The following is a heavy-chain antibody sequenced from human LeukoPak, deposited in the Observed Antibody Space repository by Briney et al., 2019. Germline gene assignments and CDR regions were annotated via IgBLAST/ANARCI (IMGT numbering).Heavy chain of an antibody. CDR1: GFTFDDYG. Sequence: GGSLRLSCAASGFTFDDYGMSWVRQAPGKGLEWVSGTNWNGGSTGYADSVKGRFTISRDNAKNSLYLQMNSLRAEDTALYYCARGRSSGWSRRSYYYYMDVWGKGTTVTVSS. D-gene: IGHD6-19*01. J-gene: IGHJ6*03. V-gene: IGHV3-20*04. CDR2: TNWNGGST. CDR3: ARGRSSGWSRRSYYYYMDV.